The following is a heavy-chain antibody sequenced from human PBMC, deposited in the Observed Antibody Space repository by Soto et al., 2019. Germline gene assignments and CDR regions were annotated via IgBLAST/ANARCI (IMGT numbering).Heavy chain of an antibody. Sequence: PGGSLRLSCAASGFTFSSYSMNWVRQAPGKGLEWVSSISSSSSYIYYADSVKGRFTISRDNAKNSLYLQMNSLRAEDTAVYYCARDEDEWIVVVPAAYYGMDVWGQGTTVTVSS. CDR3: ARDEDEWIVVVPAAYYGMDV. J-gene: IGHJ6*02. V-gene: IGHV3-21*01. D-gene: IGHD2-2*01. CDR2: ISSSSSYI. CDR1: GFTFSSYS.